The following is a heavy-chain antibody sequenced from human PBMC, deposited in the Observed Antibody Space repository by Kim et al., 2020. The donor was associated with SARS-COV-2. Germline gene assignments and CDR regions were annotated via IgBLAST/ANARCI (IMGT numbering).Heavy chain of an antibody. D-gene: IGHD2-15*01. V-gene: IGHV3-23*01. J-gene: IGHJ4*02. CDR3: AKDWGYCSGGSCEPFDY. Sequence: KGRFTTSRDNSKNTLYLQMNSLRAEDTAVYYCAKDWGYCSGGSCEPFDYWGQGTLVTVSS.